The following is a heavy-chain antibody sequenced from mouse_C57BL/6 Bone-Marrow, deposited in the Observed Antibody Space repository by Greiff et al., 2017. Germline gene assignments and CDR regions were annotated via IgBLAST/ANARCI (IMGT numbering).Heavy chain of an antibody. CDR3: ARGWLLHAMDY. J-gene: IGHJ4*01. V-gene: IGHV5-12*01. D-gene: IGHD2-3*01. Sequence: EVNVVESGGGLVQPGGSLKLSCAASGFTFSDYYMYWVRQTPEKRLEWVAYISNGGGSTYYPDTVKGRFTISRDNAKNTLYLQMSRLKSEDTAMYYCARGWLLHAMDYWGQGTSVTVSS. CDR1: GFTFSDYY. CDR2: ISNGGGST.